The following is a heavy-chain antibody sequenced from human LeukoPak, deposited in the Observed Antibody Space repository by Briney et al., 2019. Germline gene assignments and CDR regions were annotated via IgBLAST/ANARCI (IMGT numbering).Heavy chain of an antibody. V-gene: IGHV1-2*02. CDR3: APAQLLFPFDY. J-gene: IGHJ4*02. D-gene: IGHD5-18*01. CDR2: INPNSGGT. Sequence: ASVKVSCKASGYTFTGYYMHWVRQAPGQGLEWMGWINPNSGGTNYVQKFQGRVTMTRDTSISTAYMELSRLRSDDTAVYYCAPAQLLFPFDYWGQGTLVTVSS. CDR1: GYTFTGYY.